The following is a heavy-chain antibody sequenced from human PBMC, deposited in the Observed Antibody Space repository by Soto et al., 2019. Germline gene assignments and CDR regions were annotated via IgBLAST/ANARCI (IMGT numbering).Heavy chain of an antibody. J-gene: IGHJ4*02. D-gene: IGHD2-2*01. CDR1: GFTFSSYE. Sequence: PGGSLRLSCAASGFTFSSYEMNWVRQAPGTGLEWVSSISSSSSYIYYADSVKGRFTISRDNAKNSLYLQMNSLRAEDTAVYYCARDFVVVPASGYWGQGTLVTVSS. CDR2: ISSSSSYI. CDR3: ARDFVVVPASGY. V-gene: IGHV3-21*01.